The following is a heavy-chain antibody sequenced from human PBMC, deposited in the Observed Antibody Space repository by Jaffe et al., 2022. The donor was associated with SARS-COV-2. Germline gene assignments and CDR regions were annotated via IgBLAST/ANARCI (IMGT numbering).Heavy chain of an antibody. J-gene: IGHJ4*02. CDR2: IWYDGSNK. CDR1: GFTFSSYG. Sequence: QVQLVESGGGVVQPGRSLRLSCAASGFTFSSYGMHWVRQAPGKGLEWVAVIWYDGSNKYYADSVKGRFTISRDNSKNTLYLQMNSLRAEDTAVYYCAREKHGYSSGWYWFYWGQGTLVTVSS. D-gene: IGHD6-19*01. CDR3: AREKHGYSSGWYWFY. V-gene: IGHV3-33*01.